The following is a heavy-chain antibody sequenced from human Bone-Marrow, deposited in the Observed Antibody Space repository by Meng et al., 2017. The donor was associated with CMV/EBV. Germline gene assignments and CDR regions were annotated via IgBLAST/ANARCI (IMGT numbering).Heavy chain of an antibody. CDR2: ISYDGSNK. CDR3: ARDQLRFLEWLPAY. D-gene: IGHD3-3*01. Sequence: GFTLSRYAMRWVRQATGKGLGWVAVISYDGSNKYYADSVKGRFNISRENSKNTLYLQMNSLRAEDTAVYYCARDQLRFLEWLPAYWGQGTLVTVSS. V-gene: IGHV3-30-3*01. J-gene: IGHJ4*02. CDR1: GFTLSRYA.